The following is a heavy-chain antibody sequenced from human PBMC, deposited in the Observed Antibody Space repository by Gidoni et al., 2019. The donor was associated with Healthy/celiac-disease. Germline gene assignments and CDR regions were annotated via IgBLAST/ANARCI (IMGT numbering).Heavy chain of an antibody. Sequence: EVQLVQSGAEVKKPGESLRISCKGSGYSFTSYWISWVRQMPGKGLEWMVRIDPSDSYTNYSPSFQGHVTISADKSISTAYLQWSSLKASDTAMYYCARAYYDFWSGYSTDYYMDVWGKGTTVTVSS. D-gene: IGHD3-3*01. CDR1: GYSFTSYW. CDR3: ARAYYDFWSGYSTDYYMDV. J-gene: IGHJ6*03. CDR2: IDPSDSYT. V-gene: IGHV5-10-1*03.